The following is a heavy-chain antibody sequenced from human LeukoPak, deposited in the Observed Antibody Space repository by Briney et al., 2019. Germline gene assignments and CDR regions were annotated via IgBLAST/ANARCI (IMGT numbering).Heavy chain of an antibody. J-gene: IGHJ4*02. CDR2: VYPGDSET. D-gene: IGHD6-19*01. V-gene: IGHV5-51*01. CDR3: ARWITEAVTGGDS. Sequence: GESLKISCKGSGYSFTNYWIGWVRQMPGKGLGWMGIVYPGDSETRYSPSFQGQVTISADKSISTAYLHWSSLKASDTAMYYCARWITEAVTGGDSWGQGTLVTVSS. CDR1: GYSFTNYW.